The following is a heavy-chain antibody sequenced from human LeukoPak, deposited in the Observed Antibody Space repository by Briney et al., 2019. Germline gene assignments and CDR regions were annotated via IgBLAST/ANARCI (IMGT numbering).Heavy chain of an antibody. CDR3: ARDPGGDWFDP. CDR1: GGSISSYY. J-gene: IGHJ5*02. V-gene: IGHV4-59*01. Sequence: SETLSLTCTVSGGSISSYYWSWIRQPPGKGLEWIGYIYYSGSTNYNPSLKSRVTISVDTSKNQFSLKLSSVTAADPAVYYCARDPGGDWFDPWGQGTLVTVSS. D-gene: IGHD3-16*01. CDR2: IYYSGST.